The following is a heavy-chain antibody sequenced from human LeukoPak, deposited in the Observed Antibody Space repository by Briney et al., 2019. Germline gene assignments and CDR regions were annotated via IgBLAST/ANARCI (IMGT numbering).Heavy chain of an antibody. D-gene: IGHD6-13*01. CDR3: ARDDRGYSSWFEFDY. CDR1: GGTFSSYA. Sequence: SVKVSCKASGGTFSSYAISWVRQAPGQGLEWMGGIIPISGTANYAQKFQGRVTITADKSTSTAYMELSSLRSEDTAVYYCARDDRGYSSWFEFDYWGQGTLVTVSS. J-gene: IGHJ4*02. V-gene: IGHV1-69*06. CDR2: IIPISGTA.